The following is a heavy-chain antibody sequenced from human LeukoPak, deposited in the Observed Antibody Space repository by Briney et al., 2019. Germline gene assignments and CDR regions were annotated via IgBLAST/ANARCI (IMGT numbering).Heavy chain of an antibody. CDR3: AKDSGYSSGWPS. CDR2: ISGSGDST. CDR1: GFTFSNYA. J-gene: IGHJ5*02. D-gene: IGHD6-19*01. V-gene: IGHV3-23*01. Sequence: GGSLRLSCAASGFTFSNYAMSWVRQTPGKGLEWVSSISGSGDSTYYADSVKGRFTISRDNSKNTLYLQLNSLRAEDTAVYYCAKDSGYSSGWPSWGQGTLVTVSS.